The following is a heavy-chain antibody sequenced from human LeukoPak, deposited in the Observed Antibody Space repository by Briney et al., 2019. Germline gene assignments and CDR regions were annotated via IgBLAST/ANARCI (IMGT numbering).Heavy chain of an antibody. V-gene: IGHV3-30*18. CDR1: GFTFSSYG. D-gene: IGHD6-19*01. CDR2: ISYDGSNK. J-gene: IGHJ4*02. Sequence: GGSLRLSCAASGFTFSSYGMHWVRQAPGKGLEWEAVISYDGSNKYYADSVKGRFTISRDNSKNTLYLQMNSLRAEDTAVYCCAKDEGQNKWLGTPWGQGTLVTVSS. CDR3: AKDEGQNKWLGTP.